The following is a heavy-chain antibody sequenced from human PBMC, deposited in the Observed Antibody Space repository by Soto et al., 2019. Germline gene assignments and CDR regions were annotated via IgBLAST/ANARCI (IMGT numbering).Heavy chain of an antibody. CDR3: ARSIAVAGDYYYGMDV. V-gene: IGHV3-33*01. D-gene: IGHD6-19*01. CDR2: IWYDGSNK. Sequence: QTGGSLRLSCAASGFTFSSYGMHWVRQAPGKGLEWVAVIWYDGSNKYYADSVKGRFTISRDNSKNTLYLQMNSLRAEDTAVYYCARSIAVAGDYYYGMDVWGQGTTVTVSS. J-gene: IGHJ6*02. CDR1: GFTFSSYG.